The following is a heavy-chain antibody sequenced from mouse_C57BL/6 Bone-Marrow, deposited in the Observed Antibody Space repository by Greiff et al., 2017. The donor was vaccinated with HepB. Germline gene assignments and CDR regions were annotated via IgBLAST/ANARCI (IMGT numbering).Heavy chain of an antibody. J-gene: IGHJ2*01. CDR2: IDPSDSYT. D-gene: IGHD1-1*01. V-gene: IGHV1-69*01. CDR3: ARGPDYYGSSLDY. CDR1: GYTFTSYW. Sequence: VQLQQSGAELVMPGASVKLSCKASGYTFTSYWMHWVKQRPGQGLEWIGEIDPSDSYTNYNQKFKGKSTLTVDKSSSTAYMQLSSLTSEDSAVYYCARGPDYYGSSLDYWGQGTTLTVSS.